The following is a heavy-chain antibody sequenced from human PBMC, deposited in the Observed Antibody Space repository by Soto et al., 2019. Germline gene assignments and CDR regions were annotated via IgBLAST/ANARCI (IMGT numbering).Heavy chain of an antibody. Sequence: GGSLRLSCAASGFTFSSYWMSWVRQAPGKGLEWVANIKQDGSEKYYVDSVKGRFTISRDNAKNSLYLQMNSLRAEDTAVYYCARDQDDFWSGSYYYYYGMDVWGQGTTVTVSS. CDR3: ARDQDDFWSGSYYYYYGMDV. V-gene: IGHV3-7*05. CDR1: GFTFSSYW. D-gene: IGHD3-3*01. CDR2: IKQDGSEK. J-gene: IGHJ6*02.